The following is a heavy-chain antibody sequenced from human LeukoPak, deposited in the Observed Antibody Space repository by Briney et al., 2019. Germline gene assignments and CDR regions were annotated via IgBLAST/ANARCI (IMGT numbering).Heavy chain of an antibody. Sequence: GGSLRLSCAASGFNFGSYAMHWVRQAPGKGLEWVTLIRYNESNKYYADSVKGRFTISRDNSKNTLYLQMNSLRPEDTAVYYCVGDFDYWGQGTLVTVSS. J-gene: IGHJ4*02. V-gene: IGHV3-30*02. CDR1: GFNFGSYA. D-gene: IGHD3-16*01. CDR3: VGDFDY. CDR2: IRYNESNK.